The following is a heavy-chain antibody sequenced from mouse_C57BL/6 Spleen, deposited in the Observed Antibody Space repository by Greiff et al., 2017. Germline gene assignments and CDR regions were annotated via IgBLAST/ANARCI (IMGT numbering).Heavy chain of an antibody. V-gene: IGHV2-2*01. CDR3: ARRGYGSSFDY. CDR2: IWSGGST. Sequence: QVQLQQPGPGLVQPSQSLSITCTVSGFSLTSYGVHWVRQSPGKGLEWLGVIWSGGSTDYNAAFISRLSISKDNSKSQVFFKMNSLQADDTAIYYCARRGYGSSFDYWGQGTTLTVSS. J-gene: IGHJ2*01. CDR1: GFSLTSYG. D-gene: IGHD1-1*01.